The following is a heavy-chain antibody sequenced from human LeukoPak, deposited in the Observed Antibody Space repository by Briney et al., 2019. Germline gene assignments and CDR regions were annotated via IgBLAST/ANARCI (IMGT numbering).Heavy chain of an antibody. Sequence: ASVKVSCKASGYTLTGYYMHWVRQAPGQGLEWMGWINPNSGGTNYAQKFQGRVTMTRDTSISTAYMELSRLRSDDTAVYYCASSSWYIQVGNFDYWGQGTLVTVSS. CDR1: GYTLTGYY. V-gene: IGHV1-2*02. D-gene: IGHD6-13*01. CDR3: ASSSWYIQVGNFDY. CDR2: INPNSGGT. J-gene: IGHJ4*02.